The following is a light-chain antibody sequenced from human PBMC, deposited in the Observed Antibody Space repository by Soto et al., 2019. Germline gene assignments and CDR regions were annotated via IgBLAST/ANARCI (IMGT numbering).Light chain of an antibody. CDR2: ANT. Sequence: QSVLTQPPSVSGAPXXXXXXXXXXXXXXXXAGYDVHWYQQLPGTAPKLLIYANTNRPSGVPDRFSGSKSGTSASLAITGLQAEDEADYYCQSYDDSLGGHVIFGGGTKLTVL. CDR3: QSYDDSLGGHVI. V-gene: IGLV1-40*01. CDR1: XXXXXAGYD. J-gene: IGLJ2*01.